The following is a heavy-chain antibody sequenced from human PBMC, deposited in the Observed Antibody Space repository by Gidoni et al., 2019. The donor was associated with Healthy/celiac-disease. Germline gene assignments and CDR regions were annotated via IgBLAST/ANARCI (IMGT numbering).Heavy chain of an antibody. CDR3: ARGGIAVAGRDPFDY. D-gene: IGHD6-19*01. J-gene: IGHJ4*02. V-gene: IGHV1-18*01. CDR1: GYTFTRYG. Sequence: QVQLVQSGAEVNKPGASVKVSCKASGYTFTRYGISWLRQAHGQGLEWMGWISAYNGKTNYAQKLQGRGTMTTDTSTSTAYMELRSLRSDDTAVYYCARGGIAVAGRDPFDYWGQGTLVTVSS. CDR2: ISAYNGKT.